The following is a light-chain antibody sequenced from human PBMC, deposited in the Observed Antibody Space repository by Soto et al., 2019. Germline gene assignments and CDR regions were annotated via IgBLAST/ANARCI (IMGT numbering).Light chain of an antibody. Sequence: SYEPTQPPSVSVAPGETAGITCAGNNIRSKSVHWYQQKPGQAPVLVIYYDRDRPSGIPERFSGSNSGNTATLTISGVEAGDEADYYCQVWDTSGDHVVFGGGTKLTVL. CDR2: YDR. CDR3: QVWDTSGDHVV. CDR1: NIRSKS. J-gene: IGLJ2*01. V-gene: IGLV3-21*04.